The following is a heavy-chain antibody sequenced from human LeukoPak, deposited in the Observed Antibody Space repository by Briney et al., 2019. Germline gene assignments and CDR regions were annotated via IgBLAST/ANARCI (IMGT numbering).Heavy chain of an antibody. J-gene: IGHJ5*02. Sequence: ASVKVSCKASGYTFTSYGISWVRQAPGQGLEWTGWISAYNGNTNYAQKLQGRVTMTTDTSTSTAYMELRSLRSDDTAVYYCARDPLAYCGGDCYSPIDPWGQGTLVTVSS. V-gene: IGHV1-18*01. CDR3: ARDPLAYCGGDCYSPIDP. CDR1: GYTFTSYG. D-gene: IGHD2-21*02. CDR2: ISAYNGNT.